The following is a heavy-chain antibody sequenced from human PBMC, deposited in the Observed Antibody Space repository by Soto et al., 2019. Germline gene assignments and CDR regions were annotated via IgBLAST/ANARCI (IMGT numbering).Heavy chain of an antibody. V-gene: IGHV3-74*01. Sequence: ELQLVESGGGLVQPGGSLRLSCAASGFTFSSYWMHWVRQAPGKGLLWVSRINRGGSTTDYADSVKGRITISRDNARNTLYLQMDSLRAEDTAVYVCARAGMVYCMGGYYGMDVWSQWTTVAVSS. D-gene: IGHD2-8*01. CDR2: INRGGSTT. CDR1: GFTFSSYW. J-gene: IGHJ6*02. CDR3: ARAGMVYCMGGYYGMDV.